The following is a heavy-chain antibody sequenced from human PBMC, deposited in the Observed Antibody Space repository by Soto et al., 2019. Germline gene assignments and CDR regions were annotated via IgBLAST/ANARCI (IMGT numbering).Heavy chain of an antibody. Sequence: PSETLSLTCTVSGGSIRTGGYYWTWIRQRPGEGLEWIGYIYYTGSAYYHPSLKSRVAISVDMSKNQFSLKLNSVTAADTAVYYCAKDPSPQPTTVTTPGWFDPWGQGILVTSPQ. D-gene: IGHD4-17*01. V-gene: IGHV4-31*03. CDR3: AKDPSPQPTTVTTPGWFDP. CDR2: IYYTGSA. CDR1: GGSIRTGGYY. J-gene: IGHJ5*02.